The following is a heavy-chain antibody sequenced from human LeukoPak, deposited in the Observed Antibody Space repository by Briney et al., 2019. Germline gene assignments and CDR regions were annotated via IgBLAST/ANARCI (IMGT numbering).Heavy chain of an antibody. CDR1: GFTFSSYW. CDR2: IKQDGSEK. D-gene: IGHD2-8*01. J-gene: IGHJ4*02. Sequence: GGSLRLSCAVSGFTFSSYWMNWVRQAPGKGLEWVANIKQDGSEKNYVDSVKGRFTIFRDNAKSSLLLQMNDLRAEDTAVYYCAKGGRGNGEVYWGQGTLVTVSS. CDR3: AKGGRGNGEVY. V-gene: IGHV3-7*01.